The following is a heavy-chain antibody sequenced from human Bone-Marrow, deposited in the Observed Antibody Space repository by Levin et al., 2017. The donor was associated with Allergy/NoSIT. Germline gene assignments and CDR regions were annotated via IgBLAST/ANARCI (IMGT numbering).Heavy chain of an antibody. CDR1: GFTFDDYA. CDR3: VKDNLAVITGFDV. CDR2: ISWNSGMI. J-gene: IGHJ3*01. D-gene: IGHD3-22*01. Sequence: PGGSLRLSCAASGFTFDDYAMHWVRQGPGKGLEWVSSISWNSGMITYADSVKGRFTISRDNTRNSLHLQMNSLRPEDTALFYCVKDNLAVITGFDVWGQGTMVTVSS. V-gene: IGHV3-9*01.